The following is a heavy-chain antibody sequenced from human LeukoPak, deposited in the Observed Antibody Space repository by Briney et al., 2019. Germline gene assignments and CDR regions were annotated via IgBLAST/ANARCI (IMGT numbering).Heavy chain of an antibody. CDR2: IYYSGST. V-gene: IGHV4-59*08. Sequence: SETLSLTCTVSGGSISSYYWSWFRQPPGKGLEWIGYIYYSGSTNYNPSLRSRVTISVDTSKNQFSLKLSSVTAADTAVYYCARLSAVWYYFDYWGQGTLVTVSS. J-gene: IGHJ4*02. CDR1: GGSISSYY. D-gene: IGHD3-16*01. CDR3: ARLSAVWYYFDY.